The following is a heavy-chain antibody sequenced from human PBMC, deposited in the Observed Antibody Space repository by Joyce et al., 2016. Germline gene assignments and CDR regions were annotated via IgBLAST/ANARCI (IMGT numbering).Heavy chain of an antibody. V-gene: IGHV4-59*11. CDR2: IYYSGST. D-gene: IGHD7-27*01. Sequence: QVQLQESGPGLVKPSETLSLTCTVSGGSISIHYWIWIRQPPGKRLEWMGYIYYSGSTNNNPSLKSRVTISVDTSKNQFSLKLRSVSAADTAVYYCARGLGTPYGMDVWGQGTTVTVSS. CDR3: ARGLGTPYGMDV. CDR1: GGSISIHY. J-gene: IGHJ6*02.